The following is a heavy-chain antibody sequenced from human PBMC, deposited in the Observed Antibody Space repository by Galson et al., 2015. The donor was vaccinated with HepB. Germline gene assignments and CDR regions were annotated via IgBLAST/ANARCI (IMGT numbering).Heavy chain of an antibody. Sequence: SLRLSCAASGFTFSSYAMSWVRQAPGKGLEWVSAISGSGGSTYYADSVKGRFTISRDNSKNTLYLQMNSLRAEDTAVYYCAKGGWPSYNYGMDVWGQGTTVTVSS. CDR3: AKGGWPSYNYGMDV. D-gene: IGHD2-15*01. CDR2: ISGSGGST. V-gene: IGHV3-23*01. J-gene: IGHJ6*02. CDR1: GFTFSSYA.